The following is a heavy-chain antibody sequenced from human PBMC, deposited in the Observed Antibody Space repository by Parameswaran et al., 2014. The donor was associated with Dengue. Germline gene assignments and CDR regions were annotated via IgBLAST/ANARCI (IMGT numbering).Heavy chain of an antibody. CDR3: ARDRGCSSTSCYLDYYYGMDV. J-gene: IGHJ6*02. V-gene: IGHV1-69*04. Sequence: PGASVKVSCKASGGTFSSYAISWVRQAPGQGLEWMGRIIPILGIANYAQKFQGRVTITADKSTSTAYTELSSLRSEDTAVYYCARDRGCSSTSCYLDYYYGMDVWGQGTTVTVSS. D-gene: IGHD2-2*01. CDR2: IIPILGIA. CDR1: GGTFSSYA.